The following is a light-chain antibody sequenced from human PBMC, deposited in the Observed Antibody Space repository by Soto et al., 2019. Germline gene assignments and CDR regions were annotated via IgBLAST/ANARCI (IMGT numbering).Light chain of an antibody. CDR2: LNSDGSH. CDR1: SGHSSYA. J-gene: IGLJ2*01. CDR3: QTWGTGIQI. V-gene: IGLV4-69*01. Sequence: QSVLTQSPSASASLGASVKLTCTLSSGHSSYAIAWHQQQPEEGPRYLMNLNSDGSHSKGDGIPDRFSGSSSGAERYLTISSLQSEDEADYYCQTWGTGIQIFGGGTKLTVL.